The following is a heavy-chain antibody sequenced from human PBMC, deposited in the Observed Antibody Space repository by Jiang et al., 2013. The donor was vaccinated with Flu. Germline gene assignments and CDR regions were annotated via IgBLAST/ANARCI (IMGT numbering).Heavy chain of an antibody. V-gene: IGHV4-59*02. Sequence: GSGLVKPSETLSLTCTISGGSAAHYYWSWIRQSPGKGLEWIAFAYAGWGSKSDPKYNPSLKGRVTMSTDASRDQLSLKLTSVTAADTALYFCARGYSYDLDGNYGGFDYVGPGNPGHRRL. CDR1: GGSAAHYY. D-gene: IGHD2-21*01. J-gene: IGHJ4*02. CDR3: ARGYSYDLDGNYGGFDY. CDR2: AYAGWGSKSDP.